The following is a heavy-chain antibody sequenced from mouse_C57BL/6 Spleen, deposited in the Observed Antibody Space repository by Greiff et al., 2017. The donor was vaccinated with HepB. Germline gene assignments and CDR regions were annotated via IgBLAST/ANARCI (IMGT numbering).Heavy chain of an antibody. CDR3: ARSLITKAMDY. D-gene: IGHD2-4*01. V-gene: IGHV1-80*01. CDR2: IYPGDGDT. J-gene: IGHJ4*01. CDR1: GYAFSSYW. Sequence: QVHVKQSGAELVKPGASVKISCKASGYAFSSYWMNWVKQRPGKGLEWIGQIYPGDGDTNYNGKFKGKATLTADKSSSTAYMQLSSLTSEDSAVYFCARSLITKAMDYWGQGTSVTVSS.